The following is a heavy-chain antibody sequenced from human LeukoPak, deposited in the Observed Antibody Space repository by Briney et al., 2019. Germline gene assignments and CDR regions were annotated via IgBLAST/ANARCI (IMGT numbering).Heavy chain of an antibody. CDR1: GGTISSYY. Sequence: SETLSLTCTVSGGTISSYYWNWIRQPAGKGLEWIGRIYTSGSTNYNPSLKSRVTMSVDTSKNQFSLKLSSVTAADTAVYYCARGAAGMEYYFDYWGQGTLVTVSS. J-gene: IGHJ4*02. CDR3: ARGAAGMEYYFDY. D-gene: IGHD6-13*01. V-gene: IGHV4-4*07. CDR2: IYTSGST.